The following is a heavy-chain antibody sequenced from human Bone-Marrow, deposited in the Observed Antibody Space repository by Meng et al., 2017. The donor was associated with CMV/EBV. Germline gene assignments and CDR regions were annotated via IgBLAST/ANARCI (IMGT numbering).Heavy chain of an antibody. Sequence: SETLSLTCTVSGGSISSGGYYWSWIRQPPGKGLEWIGEINHSGSTNYNPSLKSRVTISVDTSKNQFSLKLSSVTAADTAVYYCARSPFWSGYHYYFDYWGQGTLVTVSS. CDR1: GGSISSGGYY. V-gene: IGHV4-39*07. D-gene: IGHD3-3*01. J-gene: IGHJ4*02. CDR3: ARSPFWSGYHYYFDY. CDR2: INHSGST.